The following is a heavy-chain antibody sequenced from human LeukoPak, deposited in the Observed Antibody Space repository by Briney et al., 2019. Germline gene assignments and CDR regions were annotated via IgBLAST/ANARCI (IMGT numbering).Heavy chain of an antibody. Sequence: GRSLRLSCAASGFTFSSYGMHWVRQAPGKGLEWVAFIRYDGSNKYYADSVKGRFTISRDNSKNTLYLQMNSLRAEDTAVYYCAKRQYYDFWSGYYNGDYWGQGTLVTVSS. CDR1: GFTFSSYG. J-gene: IGHJ4*02. CDR2: IRYDGSNK. D-gene: IGHD3-3*01. V-gene: IGHV3-30*02. CDR3: AKRQYYDFWSGYYNGDY.